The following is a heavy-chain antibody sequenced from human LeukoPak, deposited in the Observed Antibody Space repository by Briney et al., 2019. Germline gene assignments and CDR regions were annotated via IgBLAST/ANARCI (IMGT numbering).Heavy chain of an antibody. CDR2: ISGSSTYT. D-gene: IGHD1-26*01. CDR1: GFTFSDYY. Sequence: GGSLRLSCASSGFTFSDYYMSWIRQAPGKGREWVSHISGSSTYTNYADSVKGRFTISRDNANNSLYLQMNSLTAEDTAVFYCARVGSRGYYFDYWGQGTLVSVSS. CDR3: ARVGSRGYYFDY. J-gene: IGHJ4*02. V-gene: IGHV3-11*06.